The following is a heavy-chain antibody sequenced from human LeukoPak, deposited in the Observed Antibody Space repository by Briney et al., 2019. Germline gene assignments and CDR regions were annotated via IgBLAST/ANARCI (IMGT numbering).Heavy chain of an antibody. V-gene: IGHV1-69*13. CDR2: IIPIFGTA. Sequence: SVKVSCKASGYTFTSYAISWVRQAPGQGLEWMGGIIPIFGTANYAQKFQGRVTITADESTSTAYMELSSLRSEDTAVYYCARERLSGAHDYWGQGTLVTVSS. CDR1: GYTFTSYA. D-gene: IGHD1-26*01. J-gene: IGHJ4*02. CDR3: ARERLSGAHDY.